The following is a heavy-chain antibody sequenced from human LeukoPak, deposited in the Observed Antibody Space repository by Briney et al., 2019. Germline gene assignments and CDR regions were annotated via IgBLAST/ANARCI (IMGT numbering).Heavy chain of an antibody. J-gene: IGHJ4*02. D-gene: IGHD2-21*02. CDR3: TRGDPDK. CDR1: GFIFNNYW. CDR2: INYGGNEN. Sequence: GGSLRLSCAASGFIFNNYWMQWVRQAPGKGLEWVANINYGGNENYHVDSVKGRFSNSRDNVRNSLYLQMNSLRAEDTAVYYCTRGDPDKWGQGTLVIVSS. V-gene: IGHV3-7*03.